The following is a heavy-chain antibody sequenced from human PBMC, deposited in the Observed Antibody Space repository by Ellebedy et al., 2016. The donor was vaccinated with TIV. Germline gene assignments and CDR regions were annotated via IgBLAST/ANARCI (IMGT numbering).Heavy chain of an antibody. CDR2: IYSGGST. Sequence: GESLKISCAASGFTVSSNYMSWVRQAPGKGLEWVSVIYSGGSTYYADSVKGRFTISRDNSKNTLYLQMNSLRAEDTAVYYCARARGYSGYAGLDYWGQGTLVTVSS. D-gene: IGHD5-12*01. CDR1: GFTVSSNY. J-gene: IGHJ4*02. V-gene: IGHV3-66*01. CDR3: ARARGYSGYAGLDY.